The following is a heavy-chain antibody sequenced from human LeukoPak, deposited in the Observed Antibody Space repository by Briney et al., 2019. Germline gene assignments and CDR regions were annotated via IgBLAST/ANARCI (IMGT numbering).Heavy chain of an antibody. J-gene: IGHJ4*02. CDR1: GGSISSSSYY. V-gene: IGHV4-61*02. Sequence: PSETLSLTCTVSGGSISSSSYYWSWIRQPAGKGLEWIGRIYTSGSTNYNPSLKSRVTISVDASKNQFSLKLSSVTAADTAVYYCARGQVGVVIRPFDYWGQGTLVTVSS. CDR2: IYTSGST. CDR3: ARGQVGVVIRPFDY. D-gene: IGHD3-3*01.